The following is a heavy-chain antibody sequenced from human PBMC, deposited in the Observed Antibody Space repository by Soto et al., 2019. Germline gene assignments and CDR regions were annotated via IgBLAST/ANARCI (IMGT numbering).Heavy chain of an antibody. Sequence: EVQLLESGGGLVQPGVSLRVSCAASGFPFSNHAMSWVRQAPGKGLEWVSGISDGGDLIYYADSVKGRFSMSRDNSENMLYLQMTNLRAEDTAIYFCAKRQGTGLAAKNFDFWGQGTLVTVSS. J-gene: IGHJ4*02. D-gene: IGHD2-15*01. V-gene: IGHV3-23*01. CDR1: GFPFSNHA. CDR3: AKRQGTGLAAKNFDF. CDR2: ISDGGDLI.